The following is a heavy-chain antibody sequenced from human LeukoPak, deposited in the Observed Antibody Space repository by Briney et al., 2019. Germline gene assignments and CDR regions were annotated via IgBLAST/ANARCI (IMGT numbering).Heavy chain of an antibody. CDR1: GFTFSSYA. J-gene: IGHJ4*02. V-gene: IGHV3-23*01. CDR3: AREEVKSFDN. Sequence: GGSLRLSCAASGFTFSSYAMSWVRQAPGKGLAWVSTISGGSGSTYCADSVKGRFTISRDNAKNSLYLQMNNLRVEDTAVYYCAREEVKSFDNWGQGTLVTVSS. CDR2: ISGGSGST.